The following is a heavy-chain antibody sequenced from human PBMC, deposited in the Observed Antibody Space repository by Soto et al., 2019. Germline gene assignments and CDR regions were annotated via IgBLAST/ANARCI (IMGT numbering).Heavy chain of an antibody. CDR3: ARKVGAANWFDP. V-gene: IGHV1-46*01. Sequence: ASVKVSCKASGYTFTDYYMHWVRQAPGQGLEWMGIINPSGGSTSYAQKFQGRVTMTRDTSTSTVYMELSSLRSEDTAVYYCARKVGAANWFDPWGQGTLVTVSS. J-gene: IGHJ5*02. D-gene: IGHD6-25*01. CDR2: INPSGGST. CDR1: GYTFTDYY.